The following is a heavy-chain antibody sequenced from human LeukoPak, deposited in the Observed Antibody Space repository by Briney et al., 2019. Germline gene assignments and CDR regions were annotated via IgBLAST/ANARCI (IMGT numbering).Heavy chain of an antibody. CDR2: ISSSSSYI. CDR3: ARVYSPGIAAAGCDY. J-gene: IGHJ4*02. CDR1: GFTFSSYG. Sequence: PGGSLRLSCEASGFTFSSYGMNWVRQAPGKGLEWVSSISSSSSYIYYADSVKGRFTISRDNAKNSLYLQMNSLRAEDTAVYYCARVYSPGIAAAGCDYWGQGALVTVSS. D-gene: IGHD6-13*01. V-gene: IGHV3-21*01.